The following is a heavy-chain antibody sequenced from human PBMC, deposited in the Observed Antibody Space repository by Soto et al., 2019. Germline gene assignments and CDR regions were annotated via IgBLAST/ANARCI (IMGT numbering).Heavy chain of an antibody. Sequence: PSETLSLTCTVSGGSISSYYWTWIRQTPGKGLEWIGYIYYSGSTNYNPSLKSRVTISVDTSKNQFSLKLSSVTAADTAVYYCARTSSVPSSLRYYYYYYMDVWGKGTTVTVSS. CDR3: ARTSSVPSSLRYYYYYYMDV. J-gene: IGHJ6*03. D-gene: IGHD6-6*01. CDR1: GGSISSYY. CDR2: IYYSGST. V-gene: IGHV4-59*08.